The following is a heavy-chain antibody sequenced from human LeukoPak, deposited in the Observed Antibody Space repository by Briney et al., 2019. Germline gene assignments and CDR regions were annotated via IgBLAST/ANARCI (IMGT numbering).Heavy chain of an antibody. J-gene: IGHJ6*03. CDR3: ARAGVPAAMDYYYYYMDV. CDR1: GFTFSDYY. CDR2: ISSSCSTI. D-gene: IGHD2-2*01. V-gene: IGHV3-11*04. Sequence: GGSLRLSCAASGFTFSDYYMSWIRQAPGKGLEWVSYISSSCSTIYYADSVKDRFTISKDNAKNSLYLQMNSLRAEDTAVYYCARAGVPAAMDYYYYYMDVCGKGPTVPVSS.